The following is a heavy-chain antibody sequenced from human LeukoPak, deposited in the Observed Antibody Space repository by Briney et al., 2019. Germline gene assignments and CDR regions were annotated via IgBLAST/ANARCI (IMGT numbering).Heavy chain of an antibody. V-gene: IGHV3-13*01. J-gene: IGHJ6*03. CDR1: GFTFTTYD. CDR3: ARDRGGGHMDV. Sequence: GGTLRLSCAASGFTFTTYDMHWVRQATGKGLEWVSAIGTTGDTYYPGSVKGRFTISRENAKNSLYLQMNSLRAGDTAVYYCARDRGGGHMDVWGKGTTVTISS. D-gene: IGHD2-15*01. CDR2: IGTTGDT.